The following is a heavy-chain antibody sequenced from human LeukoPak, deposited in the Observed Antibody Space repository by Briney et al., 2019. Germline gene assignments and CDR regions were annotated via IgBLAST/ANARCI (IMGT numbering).Heavy chain of an antibody. Sequence: GGSLRLSCAASGISFLRHAMNWVRQAPGKGLEWVSGIYGAATATYYADSVKGRFTISRDNSKNTVWLQMNSLRAEDTAVYYCAKSLHDSSTYWSEFRGFDIWGQGTMVTVSS. CDR3: AKSLHDSSTYWSEFRGFDI. D-gene: IGHD4-11*01. V-gene: IGHV3-23*01. CDR2: IYGAATAT. CDR1: GISFLRHA. J-gene: IGHJ3*02.